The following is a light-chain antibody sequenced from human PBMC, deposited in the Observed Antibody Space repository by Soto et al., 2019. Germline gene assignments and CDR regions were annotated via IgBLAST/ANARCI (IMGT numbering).Light chain of an antibody. J-gene: IGKJ5*01. V-gene: IGKV3-15*01. CDR1: QIVRSN. Sequence: EIVMTQSPATLSVSPGERVTLSFRASQIVRSNLAWYQQKPGQAPRLLIYGASTRATGLPARFSGSGSGTDFTLTISSLQSEDFAVYYCQQYNTWPPITFGQGTRLEIK. CDR3: QQYNTWPPIT. CDR2: GAS.